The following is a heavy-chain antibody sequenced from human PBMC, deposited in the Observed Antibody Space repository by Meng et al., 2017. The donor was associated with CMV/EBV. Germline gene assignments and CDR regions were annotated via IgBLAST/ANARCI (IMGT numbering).Heavy chain of an antibody. J-gene: IGHJ4*02. Sequence: GESLKISCTVPGITFSDFLMGWFRQAPGKGLAWVANIGQDGSDKNYVDSVKGRFTISRDNAKNSLYLQMNSLRVEDTAVYYCASESSSWIFDYWGQGTLVTVSS. CDR2: IGQDGSDK. D-gene: IGHD6-13*01. V-gene: IGHV3-7*03. CDR3: ASESSSWIFDY. CDR1: GITFSDFL.